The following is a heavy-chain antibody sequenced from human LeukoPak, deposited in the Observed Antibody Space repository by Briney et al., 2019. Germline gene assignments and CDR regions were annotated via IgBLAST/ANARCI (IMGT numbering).Heavy chain of an antibody. Sequence: ASVKVSCKASGYTFTSYGISCVRQAPGQGLEWMGWISAYNGNTNYAQKLQGRVTMTTDTSTSTAYMELRSLRSDDTAVYYCARDTDIVVVPAAPDYWGQGTLVTVSS. D-gene: IGHD2-2*01. CDR3: ARDTDIVVVPAAPDY. CDR2: ISAYNGNT. V-gene: IGHV1-18*01. CDR1: GYTFTSYG. J-gene: IGHJ4*02.